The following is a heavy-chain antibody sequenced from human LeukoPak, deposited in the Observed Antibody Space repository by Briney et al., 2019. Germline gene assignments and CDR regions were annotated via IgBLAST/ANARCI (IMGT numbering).Heavy chain of an antibody. D-gene: IGHD3-16*01. CDR2: IYHSGST. CDR3: ARLGRYDYFIDY. Sequence: SETLSLTCAVSVGSISSAGYSWSWIRQPPGKGLEWIGYIYHSGSTYYNSSLKSRVTISVDRPKNQFSLKLTSVTAADTAVYYCARLGRYDYFIDYWGQGTLVTVSS. CDR1: VGSISSAGYS. V-gene: IGHV4-30-2*01. J-gene: IGHJ4*02.